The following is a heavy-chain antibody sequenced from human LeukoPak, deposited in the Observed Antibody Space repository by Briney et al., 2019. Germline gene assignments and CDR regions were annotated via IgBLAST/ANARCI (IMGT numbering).Heavy chain of an antibody. V-gene: IGHV3-11*01. Sequence: GGSLRLSCAASGFTVSDFYMNWIRQAPGKGLEWLTYISNRGTTTSYADSVKGRFTVSRDSANNSLSLQMNSLRAEDTAVYYCARDRGSGAFDIWGQGTKVSVSS. J-gene: IGHJ3*02. CDR3: ARDRGSGAFDI. CDR2: ISNRGTTT. CDR1: GFTVSDFY. D-gene: IGHD2-15*01.